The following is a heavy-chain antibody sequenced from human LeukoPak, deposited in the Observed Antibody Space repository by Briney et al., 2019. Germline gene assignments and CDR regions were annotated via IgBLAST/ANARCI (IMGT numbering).Heavy chain of an antibody. J-gene: IGHJ4*02. CDR2: IIPIFGTA. CDR3: AMVLVVATIRSRYFDY. Sequence: ASVKVSCKASGGTFSSYAISWVRQAPGQGLEWMGGIIPIFGTANYAQKFQGRVTITADKSTSTAYMELSSLRSEDTALYYCAMVLVVATIRSRYFDYWGQGTLVTVSS. D-gene: IGHD5-12*01. CDR1: GGTFSSYA. V-gene: IGHV1-69*06.